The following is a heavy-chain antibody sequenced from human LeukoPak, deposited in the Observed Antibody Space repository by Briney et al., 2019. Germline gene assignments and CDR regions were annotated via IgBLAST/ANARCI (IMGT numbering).Heavy chain of an antibody. CDR2: ISSSGSTI. Sequence: GGSLRLSCAASGFTFSDYYMSWIRQAPGKGLEWVSYISSSGSTIYYTDSVKGRFTISRDNAKNSLYLQMNSLRAEDTAVYYCARAPGRGRYYFDYWGQGTLVTVSS. V-gene: IGHV3-11*01. CDR3: ARAPGRGRYYFDY. J-gene: IGHJ4*02. D-gene: IGHD3-10*01. CDR1: GFTFSDYY.